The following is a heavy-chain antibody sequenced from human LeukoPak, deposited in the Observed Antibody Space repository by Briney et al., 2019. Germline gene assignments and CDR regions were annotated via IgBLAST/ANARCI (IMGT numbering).Heavy chain of an antibody. CDR3: ARVHESSWIYYYYGMDV. V-gene: IGHV4-31*03. J-gene: IGHJ6*02. CDR2: IYYSGST. CDR1: GGSISSGGYY. Sequence: PSETLSLTCTVSGGSISSGGYYWSWIRQHPGKGLEWIGYIYYSGSTYYNPSPKSRVTISVDTSKNQFSLKLSSVTAADTAVYYCARVHESSWIYYYYGMDVWGQGTTVTVSS. D-gene: IGHD6-13*01.